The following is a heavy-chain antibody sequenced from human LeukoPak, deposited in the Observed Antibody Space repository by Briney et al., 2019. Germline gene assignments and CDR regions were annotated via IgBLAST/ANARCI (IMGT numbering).Heavy chain of an antibody. D-gene: IGHD3-10*01. CDR3: ARDLWFGENTYYYYYGMDV. CDR2: ISAYNCNT. V-gene: IGHV1-18*01. CDR1: GYTFTSYG. Sequence: ASVKVSFKASGYTFTSYGISWVRQAPGQGLDWMGLISAYNCNTNNAQKLQGRVTTTTDTSTSTAYMELRSLRSDDTAVYYCARDLWFGENTYYYYYGMDVWGQGTTVTVSS. J-gene: IGHJ6*02.